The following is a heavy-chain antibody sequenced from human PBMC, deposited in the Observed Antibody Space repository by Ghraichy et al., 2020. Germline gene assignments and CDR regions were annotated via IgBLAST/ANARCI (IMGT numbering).Heavy chain of an antibody. D-gene: IGHD1-26*01. CDR3: ARDGVGATANYYYYYM. CDR2: INHSGST. V-gene: IGHV4-34*01. Sequence: INHSGSTNYNPSLKSRVTISVDTSKNQFSLKLSSVTAADTAVYYCARDGVGATANYYYYYM. J-gene: IGHJ6*03.